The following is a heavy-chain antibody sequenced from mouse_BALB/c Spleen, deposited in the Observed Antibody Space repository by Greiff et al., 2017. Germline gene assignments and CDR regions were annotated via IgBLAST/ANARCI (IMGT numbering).Heavy chain of an antibody. J-gene: IGHJ4*01. Sequence: EVKLVESGGDLVKPGGSLKLSCAASGFTFSSYGMSWVRQTPDKRLEWVATISSGGSYTYYPDSVKGRFTISRDNAKNTLYLQMSSLKSEDTAMYYCARHRAMITTRAMDYWGQGTSVTVSS. V-gene: IGHV5-6*01. CDR1: GFTFSSYG. CDR2: ISSGGSYT. D-gene: IGHD2-4*01. CDR3: ARHRAMITTRAMDY.